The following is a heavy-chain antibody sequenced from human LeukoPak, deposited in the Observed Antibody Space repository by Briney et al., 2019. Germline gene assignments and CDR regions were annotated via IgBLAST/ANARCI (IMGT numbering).Heavy chain of an antibody. CDR3: AREYCSGGSCWHYYYYGMDV. CDR2: ISAYNGNT. V-gene: IGHV1-18*01. Sequence: ASVKVSCKASGYTFTSYGISWARQAPGQGLEWMGWISAYNGNTNYAQKLQGRVTMTTDTSTSTAYMELRSLRSDDTAVYYCAREYCSGGSCWHYYYYGMDVWGQGTTVTVSS. CDR1: GYTFTSYG. D-gene: IGHD2-15*01. J-gene: IGHJ6*02.